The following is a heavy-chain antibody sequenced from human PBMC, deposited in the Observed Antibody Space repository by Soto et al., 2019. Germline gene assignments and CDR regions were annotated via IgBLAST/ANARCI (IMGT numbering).Heavy chain of an antibody. J-gene: IGHJ5*02. D-gene: IGHD2-2*01. V-gene: IGHV1-3*01. CDR1: GYTFTSYA. CDR3: ARVYCSSTSCQNWFDP. Sequence: ASVKVSWKASGYTFTSYAMHLVRQAPGQRLEWMGWINAGNGNTKYSQKFQGRVTITRDTSASTAYMELSSLRSEDTAVYYCARVYCSSTSCQNWFDPWGQGTLVTVS. CDR2: INAGNGNT.